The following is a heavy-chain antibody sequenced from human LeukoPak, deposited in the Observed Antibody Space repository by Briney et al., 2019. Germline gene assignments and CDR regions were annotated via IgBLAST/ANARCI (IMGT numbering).Heavy chain of an antibody. J-gene: IGHJ6*02. CDR2: INNNGSTI. Sequence: GGSLRLSCVASEFTFSDYYMRWIRRAPGKGLEWVAYINNNGSTIYYADSVKGRFTISRDNAKNSMHLQMNSPRAEDTALYYCARGDKDFYYGLDVWGQGTTVTVSS. V-gene: IGHV3-11*01. CDR1: EFTFSDYY. CDR3: ARGDKDFYYGLDV. D-gene: IGHD2-15*01.